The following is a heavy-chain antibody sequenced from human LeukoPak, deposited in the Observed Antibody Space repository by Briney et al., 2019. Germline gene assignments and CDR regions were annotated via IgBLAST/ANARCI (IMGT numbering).Heavy chain of an antibody. CDR1: GFTFSSYA. J-gene: IGHJ4*02. CDR3: ARELCSGGSCYSDY. CDR2: ISYDGSNK. V-gene: IGHV3-30*04. D-gene: IGHD2-15*01. Sequence: GSLRLSCAASGFTFSSYAMHWVRQAPGKGLGWVAVISYDGSNKYYADSVKGRFTISRDNSKNTLYLQMNSLRAEDTAVYYCARELCSGGSCYSDYWGQGTLVTVSS.